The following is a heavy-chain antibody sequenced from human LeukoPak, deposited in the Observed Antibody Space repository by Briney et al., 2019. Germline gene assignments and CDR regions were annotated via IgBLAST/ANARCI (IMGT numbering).Heavy chain of an antibody. CDR2: ISSDGSNN. CDR3: ARDRYSSGWYGDFDC. CDR1: GFTFNSYA. V-gene: IGHV3-30-3*01. Sequence: GRSLRLSCAASGFTFNSYAMHWVRQAPGKGLEWVAVISSDGSNNYYADSVKGRFTISRDNSKNTLYLQVNSLRAEDTAVYYCARDRYSSGWYGDFDCWGQGTLVTVSS. J-gene: IGHJ4*02. D-gene: IGHD6-19*01.